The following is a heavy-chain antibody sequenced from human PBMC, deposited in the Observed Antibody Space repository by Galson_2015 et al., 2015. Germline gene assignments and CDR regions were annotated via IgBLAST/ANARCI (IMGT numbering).Heavy chain of an antibody. V-gene: IGHV3-21*01. CDR3: ARDYDSSGYYYGEAYY. CDR2: ISSSSSYI. J-gene: IGHJ4*02. Sequence: SLRLSCAAPGFTFSSYRMNWVRQALGKGLEWVSAISSSSSYIYYADSVKGRFTSSRDNAKNSLYLQMNSLRAEDTAVYYCARDYDSSGYYYGEAYYWGQGTLVTVSS. D-gene: IGHD3-22*01. CDR1: GFTFSSYR.